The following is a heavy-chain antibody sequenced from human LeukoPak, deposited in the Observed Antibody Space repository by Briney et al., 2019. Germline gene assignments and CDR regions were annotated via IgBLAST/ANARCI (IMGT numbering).Heavy chain of an antibody. Sequence: PSDTLSLTCPVSGYFLSIGYYWDWIRRPPGKGLESIWSLQQSGSTYSNPSLKSRVPISVDTSKNQFSLKLSSVTAADKAVYYCARLAGIAAGGGAFDIWGQGTMVTVSS. D-gene: IGHD6-25*01. V-gene: IGHV4-38-2*01. CDR3: ARLAGIAAGGGAFDI. J-gene: IGHJ3*02. CDR1: GYFLSIGYY. CDR2: LQQSGST.